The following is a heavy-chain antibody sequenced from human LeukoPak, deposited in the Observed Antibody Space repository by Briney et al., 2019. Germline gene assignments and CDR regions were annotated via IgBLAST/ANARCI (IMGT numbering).Heavy chain of an antibody. Sequence: ASVKVSCKASGYTFTSNGISWVRQAPGQGLEWMGWISTYNGNTNYAQKFRDRVTMTTDTSTSTVYMELRSLGSDDTAVYYCARDLGYCTSTGCSRQWFDPWGQGTLVTVSS. J-gene: IGHJ5*02. D-gene: IGHD2-2*01. CDR1: GYTFTSNG. V-gene: IGHV1-18*01. CDR2: ISTYNGNT. CDR3: ARDLGYCTSTGCSRQWFDP.